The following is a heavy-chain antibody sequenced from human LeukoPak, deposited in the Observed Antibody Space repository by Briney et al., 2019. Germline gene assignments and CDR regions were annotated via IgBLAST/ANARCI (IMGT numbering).Heavy chain of an antibody. CDR2: ISYDGSNK. D-gene: IGHD6-19*01. CDR1: GFTFSSYA. J-gene: IGHJ4*02. CDR3: ARGGGNAVAGEVDY. Sequence: GGSLRLSCAASGFTFSSYAMHWVRQAPGKGLEWVAVISYDGSNKYYADSVKGRLTISRDNSKNTLYLQMNSLRAEDTAVYYCARGGGNAVAGEVDYWGQGTLVTVSS. V-gene: IGHV3-30*04.